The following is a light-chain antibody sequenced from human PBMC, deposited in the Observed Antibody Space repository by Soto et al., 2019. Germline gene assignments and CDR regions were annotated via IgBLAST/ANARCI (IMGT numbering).Light chain of an antibody. V-gene: IGKV3-11*01. CDR2: DAS. J-gene: IGKJ5*01. CDR3: QQRSNWPPSIT. Sequence: IMLTQSPATLSLTPGERATLSCRASQSVSSYLAWYQQKPGQAPRLLIYDASNRATGIPARFSGSGSGTDFTLTISSLEPEDFAVYYCQQRSNWPPSITFGQGTRLEI. CDR1: QSVSSY.